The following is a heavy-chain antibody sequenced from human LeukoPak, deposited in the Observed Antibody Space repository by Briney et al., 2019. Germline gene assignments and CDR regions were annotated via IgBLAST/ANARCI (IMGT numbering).Heavy chain of an antibody. Sequence: SETLSLTCTVSGGSISSHYWSWIRQPPGKGLEWIGYIYYSGSTNYNPSLKSRVTISVDTSKNQFSLKLSSVTAADTAVYYCARDSLYSSGWFDYWGQGTLVTVSS. V-gene: IGHV4-59*11. D-gene: IGHD6-19*01. J-gene: IGHJ4*02. CDR3: ARDSLYSSGWFDY. CDR2: IYYSGST. CDR1: GGSISSHY.